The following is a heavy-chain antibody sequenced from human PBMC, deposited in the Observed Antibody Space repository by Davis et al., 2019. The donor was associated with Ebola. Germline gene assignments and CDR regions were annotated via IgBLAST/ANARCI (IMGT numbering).Heavy chain of an antibody. J-gene: IGHJ2*01. CDR1: GGSISSSY. D-gene: IGHD6-6*01. CDR2: IYHSESS. CDR3: ARDAPFIAARPWWYFDL. Sequence: SETLSLTCTVSGGSISSSYWSWIRQPPGKGLEWIGYIYHSESSNYNPSLKSRVTISVDTSKNHFSLKLSSVTAADTAVYYCARDAPFIAARPWWYFDLWGRGTLVTVSS. V-gene: IGHV4-59*01.